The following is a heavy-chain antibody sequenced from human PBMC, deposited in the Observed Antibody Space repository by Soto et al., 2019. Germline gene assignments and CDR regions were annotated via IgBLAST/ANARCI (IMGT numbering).Heavy chain of an antibody. V-gene: IGHV3-48*01. Sequence: EVQLVESGGGLVQPGGSLRLSCAASGFTFSSYSMNWVRQAPGKGLEWVSYISSSSSTIYYADSVKGRFTISRDNAKNSLYLQMNSLRAEDTAVYYCARDSGIVVVPAAPDAFDIWGQGTMVTVSS. D-gene: IGHD2-2*01. CDR1: GFTFSSYS. CDR3: ARDSGIVVVPAAPDAFDI. J-gene: IGHJ3*02. CDR2: ISSSSSTI.